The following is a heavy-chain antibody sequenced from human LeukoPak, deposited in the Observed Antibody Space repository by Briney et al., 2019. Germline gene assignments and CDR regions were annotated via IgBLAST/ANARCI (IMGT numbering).Heavy chain of an antibody. D-gene: IGHD3-16*01. Sequence: ASVKFSCKASGGTFSSYAISWVRHAPGQGLKWLGWISPYNGNTNFAQKLQGRVTLTTDTSTSTAYLELRSLRSDDTAVYYCARGETRNDYWGQGTLVTVSS. J-gene: IGHJ4*02. CDR2: ISPYNGNT. CDR3: ARGETRNDY. CDR1: GGTFSSYA. V-gene: IGHV1-18*01.